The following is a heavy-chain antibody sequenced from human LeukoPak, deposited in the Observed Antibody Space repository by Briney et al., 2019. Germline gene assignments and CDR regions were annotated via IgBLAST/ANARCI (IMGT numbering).Heavy chain of an antibody. CDR3: ASPSRMTTVTLVTSFQY. J-gene: IGHJ1*01. CDR1: GFTFSSYA. CDR2: ISYDGSNK. Sequence: PGRSLRLSCAASGFTFSSYAMHWVRQAPGKGLEWVAVISYDGSNKYYADSVKGRFTISRDNSKNTLYLQMNSLRAEDTAVYYCASPSRMTTVTLVTSFQYWGQGTLVTVSS. V-gene: IGHV3-30-3*01. D-gene: IGHD4-11*01.